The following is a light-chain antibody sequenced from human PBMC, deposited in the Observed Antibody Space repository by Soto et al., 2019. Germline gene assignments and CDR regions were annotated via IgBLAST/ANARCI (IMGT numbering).Light chain of an antibody. CDR2: DVS. CDR3: SSYTRSSINV. Sequence: QSALTHPASVAGSPGQSITISCTGTSSDVGGYNYVSWYQQHPGKAPKLMIYDVSNRPSGVSNRFSGSKSGNTASLTISGLQAEDEADYYCSSYTRSSINVFGTGTKLTVL. CDR1: SSDVGGYNY. V-gene: IGLV2-14*01. J-gene: IGLJ1*01.